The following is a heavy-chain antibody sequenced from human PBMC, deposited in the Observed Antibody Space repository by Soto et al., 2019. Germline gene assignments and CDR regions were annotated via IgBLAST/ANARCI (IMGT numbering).Heavy chain of an antibody. D-gene: IGHD4-17*01. CDR2: IYYSGST. CDR1: GGSISSSSYY. CDR3: ARSIYGDYGY. V-gene: IGHV4-39*01. Sequence: QLQLQESGPGLVKPSETLSLTCTVSGGSISSSSYYWGWIRQPPGKGLEWIGSIYYSGSTYYNPYIKSRVNISIDKSKNQFSLKLTTVTAADTAVYDWARSIYGDYGYWGQGTLVTVSS. J-gene: IGHJ4*02.